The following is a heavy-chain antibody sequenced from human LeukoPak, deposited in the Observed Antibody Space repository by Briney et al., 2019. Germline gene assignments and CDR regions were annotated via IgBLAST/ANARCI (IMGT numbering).Heavy chain of an antibody. J-gene: IGHJ4*02. Sequence: GGSLRLSCAASGFTFSSYAMHWVRQAPGKGLEWVAVISYDGSNKYYADSVKGRFTISRNNSKNTLYLQMNSLRAEGTAVYYCARDFSYDYVWGSYRLDYWGQGTLVTVSS. CDR2: ISYDGSNK. D-gene: IGHD3-16*02. CDR3: ARDFSYDYVWGSYRLDY. CDR1: GFTFSSYA. V-gene: IGHV3-30-3*01.